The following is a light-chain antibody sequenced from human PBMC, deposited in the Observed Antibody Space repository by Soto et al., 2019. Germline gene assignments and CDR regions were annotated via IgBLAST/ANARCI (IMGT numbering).Light chain of an antibody. CDR3: QQSYSTPRK. CDR2: AAS. V-gene: IGKV1-8*01. CDR1: QGISSY. J-gene: IGKJ1*01. Sequence: AIRMTQSPSSLSASTGDRVTITCRASQGISSYLAWYQQKPGKAPKLLIYAASTLQSGVPSRFSGSGSGTDFTLTISCMQSEDFATYYCQQSYSTPRKFGQGTKVDIK.